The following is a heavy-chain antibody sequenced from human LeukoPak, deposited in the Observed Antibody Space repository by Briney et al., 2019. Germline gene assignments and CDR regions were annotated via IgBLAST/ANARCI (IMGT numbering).Heavy chain of an antibody. CDR1: EFTFSNYG. V-gene: IGHV3-33*01. CDR3: ARDPAGRRGTFDY. CDR2: TWFDGSDK. J-gene: IGHJ4*02. D-gene: IGHD1-1*01. Sequence: PGRSLRFSCAASEFTFSNYGMHWVRKAPGKGLEWVASTWFDGSDKYYLDSVKGRFTISRDNPKITLYLQMNSLRAEDTALYYCARDPAGRRGTFDYWGQGTLVTVSS.